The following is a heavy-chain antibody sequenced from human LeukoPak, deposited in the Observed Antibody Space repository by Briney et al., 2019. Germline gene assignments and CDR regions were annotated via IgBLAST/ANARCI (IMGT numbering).Heavy chain of an antibody. CDR2: IYHGGTT. V-gene: IGHV4-4*02. Sequence: SGTLSLTCAVFGDSISSSNWWSWVRQPPGKGLEWIGEIYHGGTTNYNPSLKSRVTISIDKSKNHFSLNLSSVSAADTAVYYCATTTVTPNGGAFDIWGQGTLVTVSS. J-gene: IGHJ3*02. CDR3: ATTTVTPNGGAFDI. D-gene: IGHD4-17*01. CDR1: GDSISSSNW.